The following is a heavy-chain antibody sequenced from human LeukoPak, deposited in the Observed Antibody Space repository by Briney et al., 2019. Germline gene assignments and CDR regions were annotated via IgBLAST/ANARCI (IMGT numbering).Heavy chain of an antibody. CDR1: GFTFSSFW. V-gene: IGHV3-74*01. CDR2: INPDGTTT. J-gene: IGHJ4*02. D-gene: IGHD3-16*01. CDR3: TRVLTSSSLGGEY. Sequence: GGSLRLSCAASGFTFSSFWMHWVRQAPGKGLVWVSLINPDGTTTNYADSVKGRFTISRDNAKNTLYLQMDSLRAEDTAVYYCTRVLTSSSLGGEYWGQGTLVTVSS.